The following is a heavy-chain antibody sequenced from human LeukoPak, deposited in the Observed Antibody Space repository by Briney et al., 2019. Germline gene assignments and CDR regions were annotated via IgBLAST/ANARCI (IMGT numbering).Heavy chain of an antibody. CDR1: GYTFTTYT. D-gene: IGHD3-22*01. V-gene: IGHV1-3*01. J-gene: IGHJ4*02. Sequence: ASVKVSCKASGYTFTTYTIHWVRQAPGHRLEWMGWINAGNGNTKYSQKFQGGVTITRDTSASTAYMELSGLRSEDTAVYYCARDLARGTEMIITTLFDYWGQGTLVTVSS. CDR2: INAGNGNT. CDR3: ARDLARGTEMIITTLFDY.